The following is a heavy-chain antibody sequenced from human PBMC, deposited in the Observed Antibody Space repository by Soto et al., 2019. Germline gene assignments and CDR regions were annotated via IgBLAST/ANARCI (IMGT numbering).Heavy chain of an antibody. CDR3: ARVRAGAANGYYGMDV. D-gene: IGHD1-26*01. J-gene: IGHJ6*02. V-gene: IGHV3-48*03. CDR1: GFTLSDYE. Sequence: GGSLRLSCRASGFTLSDYEMHWVRQAPGKGLEWVSYISTGSSTIYYADSVKGRFTISRDNAENSLFLEMKSLRPEDTAVYYCARVRAGAANGYYGMDVWGQGTTVTVS. CDR2: ISTGSSTI.